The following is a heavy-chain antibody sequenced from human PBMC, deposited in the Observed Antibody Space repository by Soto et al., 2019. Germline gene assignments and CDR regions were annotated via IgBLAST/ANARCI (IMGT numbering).Heavy chain of an antibody. CDR2: IRSKTNSYAT. CDR3: TRQTDAVQWLVVPTDYNFDY. V-gene: IGHV3-73*01. CDR1: GFTFGGSA. Sequence: GGLRLSFAASGFTFGGSAMHWVRQASGKGLEWVGHIRSKTNSYATAYAESVKGRFTISRDDSMNTAYLQMNSLKTEDTAVYFCTRQTDAVQWLVVPTDYNFDYWGQGTLVTVSS. J-gene: IGHJ4*02. D-gene: IGHD6-19*01.